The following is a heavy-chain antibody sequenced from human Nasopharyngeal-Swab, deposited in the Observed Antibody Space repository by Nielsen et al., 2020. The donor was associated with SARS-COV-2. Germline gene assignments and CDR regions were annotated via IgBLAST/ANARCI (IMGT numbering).Heavy chain of an antibody. D-gene: IGHD1-26*01. Sequence: SVKVSCKASEGTFSSYAISWVRQVPGQGLGWMGGIIPIFGTANYAQKFQGRVTITADESTSTAYMELSSLRSEDTAVYYCAVGATGYYYMDVWGKGTTVTVSS. CDR3: AVGATGYYYMDV. J-gene: IGHJ6*03. CDR2: IIPIFGTA. CDR1: EGTFSSYA. V-gene: IGHV1-69*13.